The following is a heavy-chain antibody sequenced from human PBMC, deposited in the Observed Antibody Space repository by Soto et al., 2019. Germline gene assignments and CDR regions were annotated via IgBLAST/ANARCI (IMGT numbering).Heavy chain of an antibody. CDR1: GGSISSGGYY. CDR2: IYYSGST. V-gene: IGHV4-31*03. J-gene: IGHJ6*02. CDR3: ARGGFGVVVVAALPQGRYYYGMDV. D-gene: IGHD2-15*01. Sequence: QVQLQESGPGLVKPSQTLSLTCTVSGGSISSGGYYWSWIRQHPGKGLEWIGYIYYSGSTYYNPSLKGRDTIAGDTSKNQFSLKLSSVTAADTAVYYCARGGFGVVVVAALPQGRYYYGMDVWGQGTTVTVSS.